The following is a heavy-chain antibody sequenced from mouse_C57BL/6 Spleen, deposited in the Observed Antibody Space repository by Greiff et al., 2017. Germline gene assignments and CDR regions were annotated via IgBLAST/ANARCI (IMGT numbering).Heavy chain of an antibody. Sequence: VQLQQSGAELAKPGASVKLSCKASGYTFTSYWMHWVKQRPGQGLEWIGYINPSGGYTKYNQKFKDKATLTADKSSSTAYMQLSSLTYKDSAVYYCARSPSTTVVATRWYFDVWGTGTTVTVSS. J-gene: IGHJ1*03. CDR2: INPSGGYT. V-gene: IGHV1-7*01. CDR3: ARSPSTTVVATRWYFDV. D-gene: IGHD1-1*01. CDR1: GYTFTSYW.